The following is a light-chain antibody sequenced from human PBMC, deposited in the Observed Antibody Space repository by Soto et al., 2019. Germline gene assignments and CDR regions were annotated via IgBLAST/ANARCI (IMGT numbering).Light chain of an antibody. Sequence: QAALTQPASVSGSPGQAITISCTGTSRDIGNYNYVSWYQHHPGKAPKLMIYEVTSRPAGVSDRFSGSKSGMTGSLTISGLQPEDEADYFCASYRSANTLVVFGTGTKVTVL. CDR1: SRDIGNYNY. CDR3: ASYRSANTLVV. V-gene: IGLV2-14*01. J-gene: IGLJ1*01. CDR2: EVT.